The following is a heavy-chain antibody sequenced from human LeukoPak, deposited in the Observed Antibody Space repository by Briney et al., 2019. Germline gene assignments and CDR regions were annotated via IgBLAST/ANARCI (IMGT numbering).Heavy chain of an antibody. D-gene: IGHD4-23*01. Sequence: KASETLSLTCTVSGYSISSGYYWGWIRQPPGKGLEWIGSIYHSGSTYYNPSLKSRVTISVDTSKNQFSLKLSSVTAADTAVYYCARAVVTLDAEYFQHWGQGTLVTVSS. V-gene: IGHV4-38-2*02. CDR2: IYHSGST. J-gene: IGHJ1*01. CDR3: ARAVVTLDAEYFQH. CDR1: GYSISSGYY.